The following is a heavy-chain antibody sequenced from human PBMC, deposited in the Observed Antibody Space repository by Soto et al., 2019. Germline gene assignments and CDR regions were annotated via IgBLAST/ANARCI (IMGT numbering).Heavy chain of an antibody. J-gene: IGHJ4*02. Sequence: SETLSLTCTVSGGSVSSGSYYWSWIRQPPGKGLEWIGYIYYSGSTNYNPSLKSRVTISVDTSKNQFSLKLSSVTAADTAVYYCARDPTTGGKRYFLDYWAREPWSPSP. V-gene: IGHV4-61*01. CDR3: ARDPTTGGKRYFLDY. CDR2: IYYSGST. CDR1: GGSVSSGSYY. D-gene: IGHD2-8*02.